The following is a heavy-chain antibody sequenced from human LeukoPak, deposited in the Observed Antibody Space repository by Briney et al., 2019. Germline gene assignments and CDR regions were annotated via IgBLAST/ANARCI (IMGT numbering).Heavy chain of an antibody. V-gene: IGHV3-23*01. CDR3: AKWYYDFWSGYSYYYYYGMDV. CDR2: ISGSGGST. J-gene: IGHJ6*02. CDR1: GFTFSSYA. D-gene: IGHD3-3*01. Sequence: GGSLRLSCAASGFTFSSYAMSWVRQAPGKGLEWVSAISGSGGSTYYADSVKGRFTISRDNSKNTLYLQMNSLRAEDTAVYYCAKWYYDFWSGYSYYYYYGMDVWGQRTTVTVSS.